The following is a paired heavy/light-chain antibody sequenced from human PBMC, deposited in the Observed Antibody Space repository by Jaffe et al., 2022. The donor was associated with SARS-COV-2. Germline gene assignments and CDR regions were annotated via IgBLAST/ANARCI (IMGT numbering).Heavy chain of an antibody. D-gene: IGHD2-15*01. CDR1: GFTFSRYA. Sequence: EVQLVESGGGLVQPGGSLRLSCSASGFTFSRYAMHWVRQAPGKGLEYVSATSSNGGSTYYADSVKGRFTISRDNAKNTLYLQMSSLRAEDTAVYYCVKDLNYCSGGSCYPPPNYYYYYGMDVWGQGTTVTVSS. CDR2: TSSNGGST. CDR3: VKDLNYCSGGSCYPPPNYYYYYGMDV. V-gene: IGHV3-64D*09. J-gene: IGHJ6*02.
Light chain of an antibody. CDR1: SGSVSTSYY. CDR3: VLYMGSGAWV. Sequence: QTVVTQEPSFSVSPGGTVTLTCGLSSGSVSTSYYPSWYQQTPGQAPRTLIYSTNTRSSGVPDRFSGSIVGNKAALTITGAQADDESDYYCVLYMGSGAWVFGGGTKLTVL. V-gene: IGLV8-61*01. CDR2: STN. J-gene: IGLJ3*02.